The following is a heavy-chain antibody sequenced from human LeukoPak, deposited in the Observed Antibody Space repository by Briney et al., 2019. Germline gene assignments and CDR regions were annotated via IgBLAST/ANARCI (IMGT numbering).Heavy chain of an antibody. V-gene: IGHV4-30-4*01. CDR3: ASRPVEMATMGNWG. J-gene: IGHJ4*02. Sequence: SETLSLTCTVSGGSISSGDYYWSWIRQPPGKGLEWIGYIYYSGSTYYNPSLKSRVTISVDTSKNQFSLKLSSVTAADTAVYYCASRPVEMATMGNWGWGQGTLVTVSS. CDR1: GGSISSGDYY. D-gene: IGHD5-24*01. CDR2: IYYSGST.